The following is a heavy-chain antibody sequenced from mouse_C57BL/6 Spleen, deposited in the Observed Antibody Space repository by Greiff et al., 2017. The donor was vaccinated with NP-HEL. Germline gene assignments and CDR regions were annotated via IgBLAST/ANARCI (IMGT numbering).Heavy chain of an antibody. Sequence: EVQGVESGGGLVQPGGSMKLSCAASGFTFSDAWMDWVRQSPEKGLEWVAEIRNKANNHATYYAESVKGRFTISRDDSKSSVYLQMNSLRAEDTGIYYCTTNLLLPARAMDYWGQGTSVTVSS. D-gene: IGHD1-1*01. CDR2: IRNKANNHAT. CDR1: GFTFSDAW. CDR3: TTNLLLPARAMDY. V-gene: IGHV6-6*01. J-gene: IGHJ4*01.